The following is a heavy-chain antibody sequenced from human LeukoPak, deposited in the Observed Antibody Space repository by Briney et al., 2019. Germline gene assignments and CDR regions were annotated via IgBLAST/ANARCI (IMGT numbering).Heavy chain of an antibody. J-gene: IGHJ4*02. CDR1: GFTVSSNY. CDR2: ISGSGGST. D-gene: IGHD6-19*01. CDR3: AKDQGIAVAGGFDY. Sequence: GGSLRLSCAASGFTVSSNYMSWVRQAPGKGLEWVSAISGSGGSTYYADSVKGRFTISRDNSKNTLYLQMNSLRAEDTAVYYCAKDQGIAVAGGFDYWGQGTLVTVSS. V-gene: IGHV3-23*01.